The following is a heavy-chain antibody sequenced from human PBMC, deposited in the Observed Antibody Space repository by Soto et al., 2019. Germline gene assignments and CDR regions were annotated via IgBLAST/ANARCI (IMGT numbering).Heavy chain of an antibody. CDR1: GGSFSGYY. J-gene: IGHJ3*02. V-gene: IGHV4-34*01. D-gene: IGHD6-6*01. CDR2: INHSGST. CDR3: ARDAIAARPFAFDI. Sequence: SETLSLTCAVYGGSFSGYYWSWIRQPPGKGLEWIGEINHSGSTNYNPSLKSRVTISVDTSKNQFSLMLSSVTAADTAVYYCARDAIAARPFAFDIWGQGTMVTVSS.